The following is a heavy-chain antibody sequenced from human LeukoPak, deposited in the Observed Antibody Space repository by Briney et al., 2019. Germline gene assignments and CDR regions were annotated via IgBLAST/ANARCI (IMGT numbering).Heavy chain of an antibody. CDR2: IHHGGST. Sequence: SETLSLTCTVSGGSISSSSYYWGWIRQPPGKGLECIGIIHHGGSTFYNPSLKSRVTISIDTSKNQFPLKLSSVTAADTAVYYCARVTLLPTHIDYWGQGALVTVSS. CDR1: GGSISSSSYY. D-gene: IGHD2/OR15-2a*01. J-gene: IGHJ4*02. V-gene: IGHV4-39*06. CDR3: ARVTLLPTHIDY.